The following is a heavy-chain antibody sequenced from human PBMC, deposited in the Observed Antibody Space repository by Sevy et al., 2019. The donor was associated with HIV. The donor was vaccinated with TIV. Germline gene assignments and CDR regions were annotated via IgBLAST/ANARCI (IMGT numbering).Heavy chain of an antibody. D-gene: IGHD3-10*01. J-gene: IGHJ6*02. CDR1: GFTFSIYS. CDR3: ARDLDGSGSSGGYGMDV. CDR2: ISSSSNFI. Sequence: GGSLRLSCVASGFTFSIYSMNWVRQAPGKGLEWVSSISSSSNFIYYADSVKGRFIISRDNAKNLLYLQMSSLRAEDTAVYYCARDLDGSGSSGGYGMDVWGQGTTVTVSS. V-gene: IGHV3-21*01.